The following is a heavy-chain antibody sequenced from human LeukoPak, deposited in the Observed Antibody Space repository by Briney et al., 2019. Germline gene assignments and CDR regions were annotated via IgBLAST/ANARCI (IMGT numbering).Heavy chain of an antibody. Sequence: SETLSLTCAVYGGSFSGYYWSWIRQPPGKGLEWIGEINHSGSTNYNPSLKSRVTISVDKPKNQISLKMSSVTAADTAVYYCARASYDVLTAYYIDYWGQGTLVTVSS. D-gene: IGHD3-9*01. CDR1: GGSFSGYY. J-gene: IGHJ4*02. CDR3: ARASYDVLTAYYIDY. CDR2: INHSGST. V-gene: IGHV4-34*01.